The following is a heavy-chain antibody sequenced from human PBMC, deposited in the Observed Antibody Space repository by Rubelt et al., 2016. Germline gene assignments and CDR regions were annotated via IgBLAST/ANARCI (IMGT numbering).Heavy chain of an antibody. D-gene: IGHD1-14*01. CDR1: GFTFSSYA. J-gene: IGHJ4*02. CDR2: ISYDVVNK. Sequence: VQLVESGGGVVQPGRSLKLSCADSGFTFSSYAMHWVRQAPGKGLEWVAVISYDVVNKFYADSVRGRFTISRDNSKNTLYLEMNDLRPEDTAVYYCARDKYNRAWFVFEYWGQGTLVTVSS. CDR3: ARDKYNRAWFVFEY. V-gene: IGHV3-30*04.